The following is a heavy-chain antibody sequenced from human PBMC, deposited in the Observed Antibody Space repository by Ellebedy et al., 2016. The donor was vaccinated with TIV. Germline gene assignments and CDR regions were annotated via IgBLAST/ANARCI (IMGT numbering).Heavy chain of an antibody. Sequence: GESLKISCKASGFSFSSYWIAWVRQMPGKGLEWMGIIYPGDSDTKYSPSFRGQVTISADRSISTAYLQWSSLKASDTAMYYCASGWTGRSGYYFDFWGQGTLVTVSS. CDR3: ASGWTGRSGYYFDF. D-gene: IGHD3/OR15-3a*01. J-gene: IGHJ4*02. V-gene: IGHV5-51*01. CDR1: GFSFSSYW. CDR2: IYPGDSDT.